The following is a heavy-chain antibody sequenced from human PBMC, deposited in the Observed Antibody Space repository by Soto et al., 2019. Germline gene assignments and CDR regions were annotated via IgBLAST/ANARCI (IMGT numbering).Heavy chain of an antibody. CDR2: IYYSGST. CDR1: GGSISSSSYY. V-gene: IGHV4-39*01. Sequence: QLQLQESGPGLVKPSETLSLTCTVSGGSISSSSYYWGWIRQPPGKGLEWIGSIYYSGSTYYNPSLKSRVTISVDTSKNQFSLKLSSVTAADTAVYYCARHKASGGREGMGLLRGVTPTDYWGQGTLVTVSS. J-gene: IGHJ4*02. D-gene: IGHD2-21*02. CDR3: ARHKASGGREGMGLLRGVTPTDY.